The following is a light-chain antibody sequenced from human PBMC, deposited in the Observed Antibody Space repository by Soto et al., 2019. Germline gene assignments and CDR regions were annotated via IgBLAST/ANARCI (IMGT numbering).Light chain of an antibody. CDR2: EVN. Sequence: QSALTQPPSASGSPGQSVTISCTGTSSDVGDYNYVSWYQHHPGKAPKLMIYEVNKRPSGVPDRFSGSKSGNTASLTVSGLQAEDEADYYCNSYASSNNVFPYVFGTGTKLTVL. J-gene: IGLJ1*01. CDR1: SSDVGDYNY. CDR3: NSYASSNNVFPYV. V-gene: IGLV2-8*01.